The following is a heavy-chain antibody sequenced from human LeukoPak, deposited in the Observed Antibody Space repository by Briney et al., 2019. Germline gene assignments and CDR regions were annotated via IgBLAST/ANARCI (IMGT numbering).Heavy chain of an antibody. J-gene: IGHJ4*02. CDR3: ARDGIVWGYYHYFDY. Sequence: SETLSLTCTVSGASISGSGYYWGWIRQPPGKGLEWIGEIYHSGNANYNPSLKTRVTMSVDKSKNQFSLKLSSVTAADTAVYYCARDGIVWGYYHYFDYWGQGTLVTVSS. V-gene: IGHV4-39*07. CDR1: GASISGSGYY. D-gene: IGHD3-22*01. CDR2: IYHSGNA.